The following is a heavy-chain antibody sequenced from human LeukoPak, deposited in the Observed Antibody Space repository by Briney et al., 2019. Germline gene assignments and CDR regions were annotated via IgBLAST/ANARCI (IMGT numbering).Heavy chain of an antibody. V-gene: IGHV3-21*01. Sequence: GGSLGLSCAASGFTFSRFAMNWVRQAPGQGLEWVSSISSSSGYVHYADSVKGRFTISRDNAENSLYLQMNSLAAEDTAMYYCARVRTPYGSGSYFDWGQGTLVTVSS. CDR2: ISSSSGYV. J-gene: IGHJ4*02. CDR1: GFTFSRFA. CDR3: ARVRTPYGSGSYFD. D-gene: IGHD3-10*01.